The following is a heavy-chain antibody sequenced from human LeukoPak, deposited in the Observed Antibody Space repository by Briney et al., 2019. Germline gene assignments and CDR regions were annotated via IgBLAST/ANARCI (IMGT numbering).Heavy chain of an antibody. CDR1: GYTFTSYG. Sequence: ASVKVSCKASGYTFTSYGISWVRQAPGQGLEWMGWISAYNGNTNYAQELQGRVTMTTDTSTSTAYMELRSLRSDDTAVYYCARLHPYYDSSGYSNWFDPWGQGTLVTVSS. V-gene: IGHV1-18*01. J-gene: IGHJ5*02. CDR2: ISAYNGNT. D-gene: IGHD3-22*01. CDR3: ARLHPYYDSSGYSNWFDP.